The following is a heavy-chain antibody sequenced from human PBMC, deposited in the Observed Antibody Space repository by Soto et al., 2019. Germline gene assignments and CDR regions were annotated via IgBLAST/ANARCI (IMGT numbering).Heavy chain of an antibody. V-gene: IGHV1-2*02. D-gene: IGHD1-7*01. CDR3: ARDYITGTTHLYYYYYGMDV. CDR1: GYTFTGYY. Sequence: GASVKASCKASGYTFTGYYMHWVRQAPGQGVEWMGWINPTSGGTNYAQKFKGRVTMTRDTSISTAYMELSRLRSDDTAVYYCARDYITGTTHLYYYYYGMDVWGQGTTVTVSS. CDR2: INPTSGGT. J-gene: IGHJ6*02.